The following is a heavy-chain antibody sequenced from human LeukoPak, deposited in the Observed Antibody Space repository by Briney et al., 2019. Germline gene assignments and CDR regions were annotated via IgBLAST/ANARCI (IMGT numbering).Heavy chain of an antibody. Sequence: GGSLRLSCAASEFTFSSYSMNWVRQAPGKGLEWVSSISGSGSYIYYADSVKGRFTLSRDNAKSSLSLQMNSLGAEDTAVYYCARGSTCFDYWGQGALVTVSS. V-gene: IGHV3-21*01. CDR2: ISGSGSYI. CDR3: ARGSTCFDY. J-gene: IGHJ4*02. CDR1: EFTFSSYS.